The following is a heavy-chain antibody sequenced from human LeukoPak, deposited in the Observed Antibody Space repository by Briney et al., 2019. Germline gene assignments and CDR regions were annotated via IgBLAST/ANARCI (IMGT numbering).Heavy chain of an antibody. D-gene: IGHD2-2*01. V-gene: IGHV1-2*02. J-gene: IGHJ4*02. CDR2: INPNSGGT. CDR1: GYTFTGNY. CDR3: ARGTDYQLPLLDC. Sequence: ASVKVSCKASGYTFTGNYMHWVRQAPGQGLEWMGWINPNSGGTNYAQKFQGRVTMTRDTSISTAYMELSRLRSDDTAVYYCARGTDYQLPLLDCWGQGTLVTVSS.